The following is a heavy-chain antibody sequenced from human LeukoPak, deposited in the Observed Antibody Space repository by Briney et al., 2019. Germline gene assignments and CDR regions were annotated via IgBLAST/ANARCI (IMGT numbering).Heavy chain of an antibody. CDR3: AKDTAMVTEGGFDY. CDR2: ISYDGSNK. J-gene: IGHJ4*02. CDR1: GFTFSSYG. D-gene: IGHD5-18*01. Sequence: GGSLRLSCAASGFTFSSYGMHWVGHAPGKGLELVGFISYDGSNKYYADSVKGRFTISRDNSKNTLYLQMNSLRAEDTAVYYCAKDTAMVTEGGFDYWGQGTLVTVSS. V-gene: IGHV3-30*18.